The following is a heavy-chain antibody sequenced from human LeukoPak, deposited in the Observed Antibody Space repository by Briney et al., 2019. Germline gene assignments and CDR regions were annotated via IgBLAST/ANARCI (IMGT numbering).Heavy chain of an antibody. Sequence: ASVKDSCKASGGTFSSYTISWVRQAPGEGLEWMGRIIPILGIANYAQKFQGRVTITADKSTSTAYMELSSLRSEDTAVYYCARDRNLEGISVSNWFDPWGQGTLVTVSS. D-gene: IGHD6-19*01. CDR3: ARDRNLEGISVSNWFDP. J-gene: IGHJ5*02. V-gene: IGHV1-69*04. CDR1: GGTFSSYT. CDR2: IIPILGIA.